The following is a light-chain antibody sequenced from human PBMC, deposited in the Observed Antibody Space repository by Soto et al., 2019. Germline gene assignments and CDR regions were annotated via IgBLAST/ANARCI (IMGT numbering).Light chain of an antibody. CDR3: QQYYSFPLT. CDR1: QGISTY. V-gene: IGKV1-8*01. CDR2: AGS. J-gene: IGKJ4*01. Sequence: AIRMTQSPSSFSASTGDRVTITCRASQGISTYLAWYQQKPGKAPNPLTYAGSTLQSGVPSRFSGSGSGTDFTLTISCLQSEDFATYYCQQYYSFPLTFGGGTKVEIK.